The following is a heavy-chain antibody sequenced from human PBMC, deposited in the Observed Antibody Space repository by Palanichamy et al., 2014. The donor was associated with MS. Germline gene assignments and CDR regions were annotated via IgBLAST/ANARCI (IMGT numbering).Heavy chain of an antibody. Sequence: EVQLVESGGGLVQPGGSLTLSCAASGFGFSGYWMSWVRQVPGKGLEWVANIKQDGGEKHYVDSVKGRFTISRDNARKSLYLQMNSLRAEDTAVYYCGRAEGVKWTLYGMDVWGQGTTVTVSS. CDR1: GFGFSGYW. D-gene: IGHD1-26*01. J-gene: IGHJ6*02. V-gene: IGHV3-7*03. CDR3: GRAEGVKWTLYGMDV. CDR2: IKQDGGEK.